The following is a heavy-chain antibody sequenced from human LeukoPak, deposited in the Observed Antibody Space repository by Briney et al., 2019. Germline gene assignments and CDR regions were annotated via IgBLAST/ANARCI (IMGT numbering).Heavy chain of an antibody. V-gene: IGHV5-51*01. CDR2: IYPSDSET. D-gene: IGHD1-1*01. Sequence: GESLKISCKASGYRFTTYWISWLRQMPGKGLEWLGFIYPSDSETRYSPSFKGQVTISADKSSTTGFLKWSSLKPTAPALYTVASLLLATGPDYWGQGTLVTVSS. J-gene: IGHJ4*02. CDR1: GYRFTTYW. CDR3: ASLLLATGPDY.